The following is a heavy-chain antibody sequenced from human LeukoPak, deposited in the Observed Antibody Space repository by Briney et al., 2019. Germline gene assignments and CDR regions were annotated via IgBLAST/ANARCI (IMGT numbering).Heavy chain of an antibody. D-gene: IGHD3-22*01. Sequence: NPGGSLRLSCAASGFTFSTYAMTWVRQAPGKGLEWVSDISGSGGFTNYADSVKGRFTISRDNSKNTLYLQMNSLRAEDTAVYYCAKTPTRYYDSSGYYYFDFWGQGTLVTVSS. CDR2: ISGSGGFT. CDR3: AKTPTRYYDSSGYYYFDF. V-gene: IGHV3-23*01. J-gene: IGHJ4*02. CDR1: GFTFSTYA.